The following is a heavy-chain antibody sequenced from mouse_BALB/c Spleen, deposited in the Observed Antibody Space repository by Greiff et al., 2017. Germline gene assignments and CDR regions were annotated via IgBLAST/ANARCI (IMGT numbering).Heavy chain of an antibody. D-gene: IGHD1-1*01. CDR3: ARRGLRFRYFDV. CDR1: GFDFSSYW. J-gene: IGHJ1*01. Sequence: EVQVAESGGGLVQPGGSLKLSCAASGFDFSSYWMSWVRQAPGKGLEWIGEINPDSSTINYTPSLKDKFIISRDNAKNTLYLQMSKVRSEDTALYYCARRGLRFRYFDVWGAGTTVTVSS. CDR2: INPDSSTI. V-gene: IGHV4-1*02.